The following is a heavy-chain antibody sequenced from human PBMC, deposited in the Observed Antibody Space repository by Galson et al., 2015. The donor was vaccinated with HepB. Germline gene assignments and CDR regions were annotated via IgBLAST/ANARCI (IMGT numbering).Heavy chain of an antibody. CDR3: AKHEGQH. CDR2: ISESGGYT. J-gene: IGHJ1*01. V-gene: IGHV3-23*01. Sequence: SLRLSCAASGFTFSSYAMTWVRQAPGKGLEWVSSISESGGYTDYADSVKGRFTISRDKSKNTLFLQMHSLRADDTAVYYCAKHEGQHWGQGTLVTVSS. CDR1: GFTFSSYA.